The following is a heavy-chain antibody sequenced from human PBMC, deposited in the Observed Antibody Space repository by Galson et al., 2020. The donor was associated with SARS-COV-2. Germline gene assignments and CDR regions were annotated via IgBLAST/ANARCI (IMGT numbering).Heavy chain of an antibody. CDR1: GFTFSSYA. CDR3: ASSRLKYYYDSSGVLDY. Sequence: GGSLRLSCAASGFTFSSYAMHWVRQAPGKGLEWVAVISYDGSNKYYADSVKGRFTISRDNSKNTLYLQMNSLRAEDTAVYYCASSRLKYYYDSSGVLDYWGQGTLVTVSS. J-gene: IGHJ4*02. V-gene: IGHV3-30-3*01. D-gene: IGHD3-22*01. CDR2: ISYDGSNK.